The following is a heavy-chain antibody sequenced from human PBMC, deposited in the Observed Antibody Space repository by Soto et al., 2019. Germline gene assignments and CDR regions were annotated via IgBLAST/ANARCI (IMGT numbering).Heavy chain of an antibody. V-gene: IGHV3-23*01. CDR3: ARGGQALEWYFSTNDY. Sequence: VQLLESGGGVVQPGGSLRLSCAASEFTFRSYPMTWVREAPGKGLEWVSLISGSGGTTYYADSVKGRFTISRDNSNNTLFLKMNNLRAEDTAIYYCARGGQALEWYFSTNDYWGQGTLVTVSP. D-gene: IGHD3-3*01. J-gene: IGHJ4*02. CDR2: ISGSGGTT. CDR1: EFTFRSYP.